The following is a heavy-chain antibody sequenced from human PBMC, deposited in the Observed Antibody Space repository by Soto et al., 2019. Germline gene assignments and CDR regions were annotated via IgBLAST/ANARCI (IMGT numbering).Heavy chain of an antibody. CDR2: ISAYNGNT. Sequence: QVQLVQSGAEVKKPGASVKVSCKASGYTFTSYGISWVRQAPGQGLEWMGWISAYNGNTNYAQKLQGRGTMTTGTSASTAYMELRSLRSDDTAVYFCARAENGVVNEYYYYYGMDVWGQGTTVTVSS. J-gene: IGHJ6*02. CDR1: GYTFTSYG. V-gene: IGHV1-18*01. CDR3: ARAENGVVNEYYYYYGMDV. D-gene: IGHD3-3*01.